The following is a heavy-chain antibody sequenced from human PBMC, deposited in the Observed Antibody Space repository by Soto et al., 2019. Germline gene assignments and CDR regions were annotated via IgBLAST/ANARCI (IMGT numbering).Heavy chain of an antibody. CDR3: GKKRRFSPPGDY. V-gene: IGHV3-23*01. CDR1: GFTFSSYA. J-gene: IGHJ4*02. CDR2: ISGSGGST. Sequence: GGSLRLSCAASGFTFSSYAMSWVRQAPGKGLEWVSAISGSGGSTYYADSVKGRFTISRDNSKNTLYLQMNSLRAEDTAVYYRGKKRRFSPPGDYGGQGPLVTVS.